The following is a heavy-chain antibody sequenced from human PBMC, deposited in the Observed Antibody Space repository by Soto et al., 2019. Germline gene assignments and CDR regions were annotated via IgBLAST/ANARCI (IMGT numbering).Heavy chain of an antibody. CDR3: AEDQGNGRLYFDS. CDR2: ISGNGGTT. V-gene: IGHV3-23*01. J-gene: IGHJ4*02. D-gene: IGHD2-8*01. Sequence: PGGSLRLSCTASGFTFRNYAMRCVRQAPGKGLQWGSAISGNGGTTYYADSVKGRFTLSRYNFKDTLYLQMNSLRTEDTAVYYCAEDQGNGRLYFDSGGLGTLVTVSS. CDR1: GFTFRNYA.